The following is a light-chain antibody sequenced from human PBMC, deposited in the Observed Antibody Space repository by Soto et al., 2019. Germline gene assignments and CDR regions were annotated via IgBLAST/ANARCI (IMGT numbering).Light chain of an antibody. CDR3: QQYHSYRT. V-gene: IGKV1-5*01. CDR2: DAS. CDR1: QSISTW. J-gene: IGKJ1*01. Sequence: DIQMTQSPSTLSASVGGRVTITCRASQSISTWLAWYQQKPGKAPKLLIFDASSLESGVPSRFSGSGSGTEFTLTISTLQPDDFATYYCQQYHSYRTFGQGTKVDIK.